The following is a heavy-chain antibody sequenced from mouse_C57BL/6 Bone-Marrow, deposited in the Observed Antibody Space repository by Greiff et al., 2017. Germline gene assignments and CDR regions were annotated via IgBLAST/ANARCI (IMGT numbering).Heavy chain of an antibody. D-gene: IGHD2-4*01. CDR3: ARPYDYDSWCAY. Sequence: QVQLQQPGAELVKPGASVKLSCKASGYTFTSYWMDWVKQRPGQGLEWIGNIYPSDSETHYNQKFKDKATLTVDKSSSTAYMQLSSLTSEDSAVYYCARPYDYDSWCAYWGQGTLVTVSA. V-gene: IGHV1-61*01. J-gene: IGHJ3*01. CDR2: IYPSDSET. CDR1: GYTFTSYW.